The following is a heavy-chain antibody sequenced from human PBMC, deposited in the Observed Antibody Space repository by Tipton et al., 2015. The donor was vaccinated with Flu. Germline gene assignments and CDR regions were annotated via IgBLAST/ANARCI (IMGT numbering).Heavy chain of an antibody. J-gene: IGHJ4*02. V-gene: IGHV4-4*07. CDR2: IYASGST. CDR3: ARDNYLVPAALVN. D-gene: IGHD2-2*01. Sequence: TLSLTCTVSGDSMSTYYWSWLRQPAGKGLEWIGRIYASGSTTYNPSLKSRVTMSVDTSKKQFSLKLTSVTAADTAVYYCARDNYLVPAALVNWGQGTLVTVSS. CDR1: GDSMSTYY.